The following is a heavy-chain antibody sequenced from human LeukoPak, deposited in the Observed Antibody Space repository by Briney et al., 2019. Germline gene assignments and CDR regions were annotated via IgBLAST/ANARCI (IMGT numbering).Heavy chain of an antibody. CDR2: INPISGGT. CDR1: GYTFTGYF. Sequence: GASVKVSCKASGYTFTGYFMHWVRQAPGQGLEWMGWINPISGGTNYAQKFQGWVTMTRDTSISTAYMELSRLRSDDTAVYYCARDARLIGDRDYYYYYGMDVWGQGTTVTVSS. D-gene: IGHD7-27*01. J-gene: IGHJ6*02. V-gene: IGHV1-2*04. CDR3: ARDARLIGDRDYYYYYGMDV.